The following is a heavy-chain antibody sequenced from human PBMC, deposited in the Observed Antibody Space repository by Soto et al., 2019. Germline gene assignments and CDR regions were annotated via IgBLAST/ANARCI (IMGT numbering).Heavy chain of an antibody. J-gene: IGHJ4*02. CDR3: ATADGYNSYRFDY. V-gene: IGHV3-23*01. Sequence: GGSLRLSCAASGFTFSSYAMSWVRQAPGKGLEWVSAISGSGGSTYYADSVKGRFTISRDNSKNTLYLQMNSLRAEDTAVYYCATADGYNSYRFDYWGQGTLVTVSS. D-gene: IGHD5-12*01. CDR2: ISGSGGST. CDR1: GFTFSSYA.